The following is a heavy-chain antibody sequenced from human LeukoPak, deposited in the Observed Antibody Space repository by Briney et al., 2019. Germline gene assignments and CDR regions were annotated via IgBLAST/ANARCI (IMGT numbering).Heavy chain of an antibody. J-gene: IGHJ4*02. CDR2: ISGSGGST. CDR3: AKDKIGLRFLEWSYLFDY. V-gene: IGHV3-23*01. CDR1: GFTFSSYA. D-gene: IGHD3-3*01. Sequence: GGSLRVSCAASGFTFSSYAMSWVRQAPGKGLEWVSAISGSGGSTYYADSVKGRFTISRDNSKTPLYLQMNSLRAEDTAVYYCAKDKIGLRFLEWSYLFDYWGQGTLVTVSS.